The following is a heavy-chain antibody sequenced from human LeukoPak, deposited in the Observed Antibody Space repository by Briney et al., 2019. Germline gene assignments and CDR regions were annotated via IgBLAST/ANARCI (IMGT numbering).Heavy chain of an antibody. Sequence: PSETLSLTCIVSGGSISSYYWSWIRQPPGKGLEWIGYIYYSGSTKYNPSLKSRVTIPVDTSKNQFSLNLSSVTAADTAVYYCARGGRLLPLNYWGQGTLVTVSS. CDR2: IYYSGST. D-gene: IGHD3-22*01. CDR3: ARGGRLLPLNY. V-gene: IGHV4-59*01. CDR1: GGSISSYY. J-gene: IGHJ4*02.